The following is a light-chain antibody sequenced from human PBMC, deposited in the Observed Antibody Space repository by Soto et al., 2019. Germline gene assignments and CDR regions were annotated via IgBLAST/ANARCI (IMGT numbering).Light chain of an antibody. J-gene: IGKJ2*01. CDR1: QSVSNSF. CDR2: GIS. Sequence: ESVLTQSPDTLSLSPGGRATLSCRTSQSVSNSFFAWYQQKPGQAPRLLIYGISTRATGIPDRFSGSGSGTDFTLTISRLEPEDFVVYFCQQYSTLPHTFGHGTKLEVK. V-gene: IGKV3-20*01. CDR3: QQYSTLPHT.